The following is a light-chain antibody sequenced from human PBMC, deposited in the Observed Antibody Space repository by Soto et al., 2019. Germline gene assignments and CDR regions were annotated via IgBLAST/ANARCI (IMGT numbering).Light chain of an antibody. CDR2: SNN. Sequence: QSVVTQPPSASGTPGQGVTISCSGSSSNIGVKTVNWYQQLPGTAPKLLIYSNNLRPSGVPDRFSGSKSGTSASLAISGLQSEDEADYHCASWDDSLNGVVFGGGTKVTVL. J-gene: IGLJ2*01. CDR3: ASWDDSLNGVV. V-gene: IGLV1-44*01. CDR1: SSNIGVKT.